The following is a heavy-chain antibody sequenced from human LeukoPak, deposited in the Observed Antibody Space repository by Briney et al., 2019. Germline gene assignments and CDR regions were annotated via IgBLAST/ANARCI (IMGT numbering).Heavy chain of an antibody. CDR3: ARGGSRVTAINILDY. CDR2: IRVYNGDT. CDR1: GYTFSSYG. V-gene: IGHV1-18*01. D-gene: IGHD2-21*02. Sequence: GASVKVSCKPSGYTFSSYGISWVRQAPGQGLEWMGWIRVYNGDTNYAQKFKGRVTMTTDTSTNTVYMELRSLGSDDTAVYYCARGGSRVTAINILDYWGQGALVTVSS. J-gene: IGHJ4*02.